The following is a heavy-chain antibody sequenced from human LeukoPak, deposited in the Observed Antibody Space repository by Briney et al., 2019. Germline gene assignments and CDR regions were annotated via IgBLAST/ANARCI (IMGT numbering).Heavy chain of an antibody. D-gene: IGHD3-3*01. J-gene: IGHJ5*02. Sequence: ASVKVSCKASGYTFTSYGISWVRKAPGQGLEWMGWISAYNGNTNYAQKLQGRVTMTTDTSTSTAYMELRSLRSDDTAVYYCARDHESSFGVVSAQNWFDPWGQGTLVTVSS. CDR3: ARDHESSFGVVSAQNWFDP. CDR1: GYTFTSYG. V-gene: IGHV1-18*01. CDR2: ISAYNGNT.